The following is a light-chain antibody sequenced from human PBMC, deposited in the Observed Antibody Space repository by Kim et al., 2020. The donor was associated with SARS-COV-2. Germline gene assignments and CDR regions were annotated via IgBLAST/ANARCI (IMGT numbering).Light chain of an antibody. J-gene: IGKJ5*01. Sequence: EKVMKQSPATLSVSPGEKTTLSRRARQSIINNLAWYQQKPGQAPRLLISGASTRATGIPARFSGSGSGTEFTLTINSLQSEDFALYYCQQYNSWLITFGQGTRLEIK. CDR1: QSIINN. CDR3: QQYNSWLIT. V-gene: IGKV3-15*01. CDR2: GAS.